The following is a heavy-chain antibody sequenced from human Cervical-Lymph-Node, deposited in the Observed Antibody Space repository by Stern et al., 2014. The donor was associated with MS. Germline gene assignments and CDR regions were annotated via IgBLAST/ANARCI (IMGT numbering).Heavy chain of an antibody. Sequence: VQLVESGAEVKKPGASVKVSCKASGYSFTAYLIHWVRPAPGQGLEWMGWISTDTGGANYAQRFQGRVTMTRDTSISTTYMELSRLRSDDTAVYYCARDRGSHSDYWGQGTLVTVSS. CDR3: ARDRGSHSDY. CDR1: GYSFTAYL. CDR2: ISTDTGGA. D-gene: IGHD1-26*01. J-gene: IGHJ4*02. V-gene: IGHV1-2*02.